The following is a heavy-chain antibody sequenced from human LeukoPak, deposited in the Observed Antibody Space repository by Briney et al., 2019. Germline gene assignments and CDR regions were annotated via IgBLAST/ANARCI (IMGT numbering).Heavy chain of an antibody. CDR3: ARIENYIPEDWFDP. CDR2: VYYSAST. J-gene: IGHJ5*02. V-gene: IGHV4-59*02. D-gene: IGHD5-24*01. CDR1: GGSVSGHY. Sequence: SETLSLTCIVSGGSVSGHYWNWIRQPPGTGLEWIGYVYYSASTNYNPSLKGRVTISEDTSKNQFSLKLSSVTAADTAVYYCARIENYIPEDWFDPWGQGTLVTVSS.